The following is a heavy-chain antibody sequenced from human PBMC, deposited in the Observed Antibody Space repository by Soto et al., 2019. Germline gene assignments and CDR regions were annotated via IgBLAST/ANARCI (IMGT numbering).Heavy chain of an antibody. CDR2: INPSGGST. CDR1: GYTFTSYY. J-gene: IGHJ4*02. V-gene: IGHV1-46*03. CDR3: ARGVGGSGSFYY. Sequence: QVQLVQSGAEVKKPGASVKVSCKASGYTFTSYYMHWVRQAPGQGLEWMGIINPSGGSTSYAQNFQGRXXMXRXXSTSTVYMELSSLRSEDTAVYYCARGVGGSGSFYYWGQGTLVTVSS. D-gene: IGHD3-10*01.